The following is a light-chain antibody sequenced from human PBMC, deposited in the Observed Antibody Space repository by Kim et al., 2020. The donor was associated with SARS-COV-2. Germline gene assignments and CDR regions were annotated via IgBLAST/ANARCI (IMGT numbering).Light chain of an antibody. CDR2: AAS. CDR1: QSISTY. V-gene: IGKV1-39*01. CDR3: KQTYSTPWT. J-gene: IGKJ1*01. Sequence: DIQMTQSPSSLSASVGDRVTITCRASQSISTYLNWYQQKPGKAPNLLIYAASSLQTGVPSRFSGSGSGTDFTLTITSLQPEDSATSFCKQTYSTPWTFGQGTKVDIK.